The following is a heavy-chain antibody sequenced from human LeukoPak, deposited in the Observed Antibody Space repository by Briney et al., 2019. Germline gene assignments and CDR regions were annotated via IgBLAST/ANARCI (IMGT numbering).Heavy chain of an antibody. J-gene: IGHJ4*02. CDR3: ARDSAGNDY. Sequence: RGSLRLSCAASGFTFSTYWMSWVRQAPGKGREWVANIKQDGSEKYYVDSVKGRFTISRDNAKNSLYLQMNSLRAEDTAMYYCARDSAGNDYWGQGTLVTVSS. CDR1: GFTFSTYW. V-gene: IGHV3-7*01. CDR2: IKQDGSEK. D-gene: IGHD6-13*01.